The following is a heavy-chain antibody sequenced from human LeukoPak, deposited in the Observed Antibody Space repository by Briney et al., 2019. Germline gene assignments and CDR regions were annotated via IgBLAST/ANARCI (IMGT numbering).Heavy chain of an antibody. Sequence: ASVKVSCKASGYTFTGYYMHWVRQAPGQGLEWTGWINPNSGGTNYAQKFQGRVTMTRDTSISTAYMELSRLRSDDTAVYYCARRSRAMAGSSLFDYCGQGTLVTVSS. J-gene: IGHJ4*02. CDR2: INPNSGGT. CDR3: ARRSRAMAGSSLFDY. D-gene: IGHD6-19*01. CDR1: GYTFTGYY. V-gene: IGHV1-2*02.